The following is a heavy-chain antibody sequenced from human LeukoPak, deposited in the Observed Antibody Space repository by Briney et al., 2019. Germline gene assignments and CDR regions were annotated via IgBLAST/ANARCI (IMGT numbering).Heavy chain of an antibody. Sequence: PGGSLRLSCAASGFTFSSYDMHWVRQAPGKGLEWVAFIRYDGTNKYYADSLKGRFTISRDNSKNTLYLQMNSLRAEDTAVYYCAKPPTSGSYILDYWGQGTLVTVSS. D-gene: IGHD1-26*01. J-gene: IGHJ4*02. CDR1: GFTFSSYD. CDR2: IRYDGTNK. CDR3: AKPPTSGSYILDY. V-gene: IGHV3-30*02.